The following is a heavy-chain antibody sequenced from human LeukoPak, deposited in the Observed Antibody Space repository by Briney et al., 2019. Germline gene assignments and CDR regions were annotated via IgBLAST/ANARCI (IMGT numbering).Heavy chain of an antibody. J-gene: IGHJ4*02. CDR2: INPSGGST. V-gene: IGHV1-46*01. Sequence: ASVKVSCKASGYTFTSYYMHWVRQAPGQGLEWMGIINPSGGSTSYAQKFQGRVTMTEDTSTDTAYMELSSLRSEDTAVYYCATGIAVAGTENYYFDYWGQGTLVTVSS. CDR3: ATGIAVAGTENYYFDY. CDR1: GYTFTSYY. D-gene: IGHD6-19*01.